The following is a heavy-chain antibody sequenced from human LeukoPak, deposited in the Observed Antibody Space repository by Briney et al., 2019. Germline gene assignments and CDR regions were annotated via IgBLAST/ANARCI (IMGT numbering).Heavy chain of an antibody. D-gene: IGHD3-16*01. V-gene: IGHV4-34*01. CDR1: GGTFSGYY. CDR3: ARPQGRGRFFDY. Sequence: SETLTLTCAVYGGTFSGYYWSWLRQPPGKGLEWIGEINHSGSTNYNPYLMHRVTISVATSKNQSSLKLSSVTAADTAVYYCARPQGRGRFFDYWGQGTLVTVSS. J-gene: IGHJ4*02. CDR2: INHSGST.